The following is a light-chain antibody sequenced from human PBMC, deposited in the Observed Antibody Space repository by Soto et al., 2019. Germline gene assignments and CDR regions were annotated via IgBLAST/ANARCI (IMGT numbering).Light chain of an antibody. Sequence: QSVLTQPPSASGTPGQRVTISCSGSSSNIGSYTVNWYQQLPGTAPKLLIYGNNQRPSGVPARFSGSKSGTSASLAIRGLQSEDEAVYYCAAWDDSLNGVLFGGGTKLTVL. CDR1: SSNIGSYT. CDR2: GNN. V-gene: IGLV1-44*01. J-gene: IGLJ2*01. CDR3: AAWDDSLNGVL.